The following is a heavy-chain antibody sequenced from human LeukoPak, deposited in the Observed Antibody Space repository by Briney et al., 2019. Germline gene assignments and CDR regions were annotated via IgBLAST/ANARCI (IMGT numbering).Heavy chain of an antibody. D-gene: IGHD4-17*01. CDR1: GYTFTGYY. CDR2: INPNSGGI. CDR3: AREAYGDYVMDY. V-gene: IGHV1-2*04. Sequence: ASVKVSCKASGYTFTGYYMHWVRQAPGQGLEWMGWINPNSGGINYAQKFQGWVTMTRDTSISTACMELSRLRSDDTAVYYCAREAYGDYVMDYWGQGTLVTVSS. J-gene: IGHJ4*02.